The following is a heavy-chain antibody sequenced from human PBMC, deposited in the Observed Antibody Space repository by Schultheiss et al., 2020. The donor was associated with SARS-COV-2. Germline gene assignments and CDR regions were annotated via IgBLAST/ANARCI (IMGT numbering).Heavy chain of an antibody. V-gene: IGHV3-53*01. CDR2: IYSGGST. CDR3: ARDMAGDWYFDL. D-gene: IGHD3-10*01. J-gene: IGHJ2*01. Sequence: GGSLRLSCAASGFTFSSYAMHWVRQAPGKGLEWVSVIYSGGSTYYADSVKGRFTISRDNSKNTLYLQMNSLRAEDTAVYYCARDMAGDWYFDLWGRGTLVTVSS. CDR1: GFTFSSYA.